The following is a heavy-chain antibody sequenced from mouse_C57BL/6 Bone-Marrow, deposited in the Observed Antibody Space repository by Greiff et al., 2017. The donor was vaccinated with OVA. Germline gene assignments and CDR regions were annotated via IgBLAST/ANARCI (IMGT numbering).Heavy chain of an antibody. CDR2: IDPSGSYT. J-gene: IGHJ3*01. CDR3: ASAVFAY. CDR1: GYTFTSYW. V-gene: IGHV1-50*01. Sequence: QVQLQQPGAELVKPGASVKLSCKASGYTFTSYWMQWVKQRPGQGLEWIGEIDPSGSYTNYNQKFKGKATLTVDTSSSTAYMQLNSLTSEDSAVYYCASAVFAYWGQGTLVTVSA.